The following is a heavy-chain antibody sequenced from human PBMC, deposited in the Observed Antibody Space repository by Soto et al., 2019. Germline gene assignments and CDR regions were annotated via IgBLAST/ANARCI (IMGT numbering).Heavy chain of an antibody. D-gene: IGHD4-4*01. J-gene: IGHJ4*02. CDR1: GGSISSYY. CDR2: IYYSGST. CDR3: ARSPYYSNFDY. V-gene: IGHV4-59*01. Sequence: LSLTCTVSGGSISSYYWSWIRQPPGKGLEWIGYIYYSGSTNYNPSLKSRVTISVDTSKNQFSLKLSSVTAADTAVYYCARSPYYSNFDYWGQGTLVTVSS.